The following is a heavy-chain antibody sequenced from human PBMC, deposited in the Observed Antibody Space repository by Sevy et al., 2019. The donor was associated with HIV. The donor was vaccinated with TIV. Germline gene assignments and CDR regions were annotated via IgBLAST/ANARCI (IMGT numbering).Heavy chain of an antibody. Sequence: GGSLRLSCAASGFTFSSYAMSWVRQAPGKGLEWVSAIGGSGGSTYYADSVKGRFTISRDNSKNTLYLQMNSLRAEDTAVYYCAKDVGPTVVTPWFYFDYWGQGTLVTVSS. J-gene: IGHJ4*02. CDR1: GFTFSSYA. D-gene: IGHD2-21*02. CDR3: AKDVGPTVVTPWFYFDY. CDR2: IGGSGGST. V-gene: IGHV3-23*01.